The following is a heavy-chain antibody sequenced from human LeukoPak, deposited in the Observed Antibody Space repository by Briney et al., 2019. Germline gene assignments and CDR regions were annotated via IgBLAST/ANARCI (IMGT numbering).Heavy chain of an antibody. J-gene: IGHJ4*02. CDR3: ARHRYDSSGSYPPGSY. Sequence: PSETLSLTCSVSGGXISSSSFYWGWIRQPPGKGLEWIGSIYYSGSTYYKSSLKSRVTISVDTSKNQFSLKLSSVTASDTAVYYCARHRYDSSGSYPPGSYWGQGTLVTVSS. CDR1: GGXISSSSFY. CDR2: IYYSGST. D-gene: IGHD3-22*01. V-gene: IGHV4-39*01.